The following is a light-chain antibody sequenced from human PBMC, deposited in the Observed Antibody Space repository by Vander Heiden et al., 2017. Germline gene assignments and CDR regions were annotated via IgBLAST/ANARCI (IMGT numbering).Light chain of an antibody. V-gene: IGLV2-23*01. CDR2: EGS. CDR3: CSYAGRTTWV. CDR1: SSDAGGYNL. J-gene: IGLJ3*02. Sequence: QSALTQPASVSGSPGQSITLSCTGTSSDAGGYNLVSWFQHHPGKAPKLIIYEGSRRPSGVSNRFSGSKSGNTASLTISGLQAEDEADYFCCSYAGRTTWVFGGGTKVTVL.